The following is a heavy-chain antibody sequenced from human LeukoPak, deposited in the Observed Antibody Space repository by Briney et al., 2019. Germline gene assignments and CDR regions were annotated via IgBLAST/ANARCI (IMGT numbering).Heavy chain of an antibody. D-gene: IGHD6-19*01. CDR2: ISYDGSNK. Sequence: GGSLRLSCAASGFSPSSYSMHWVRQAPGKGLEWLAVISYDGSNKYCADSVKGRFTMSRDNSKNTVYLQMNSLRVEDTTVYYCARDRGGGWYSEERGGWFDPWGQGTLVTVSS. J-gene: IGHJ5*02. CDR1: GFSPSSYS. V-gene: IGHV3-30*04. CDR3: ARDRGGGWYSEERGGWFDP.